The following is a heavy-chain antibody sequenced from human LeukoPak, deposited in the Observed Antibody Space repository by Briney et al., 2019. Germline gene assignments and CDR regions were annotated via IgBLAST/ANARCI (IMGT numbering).Heavy chain of an antibody. V-gene: IGHV4-34*01. CDR1: GGSFSGYY. CDR2: INHSGST. J-gene: IGHJ4*02. CDR3: ARAFRIAAKPYFDY. D-gene: IGHD6-25*01. Sequence: KPSETLSLICAVYGGSFSGYYWSWIRQPPGKGLEWIGEINHSGSTNYNPSLKSRVTISVDTSKNQFSLKLSSVTAADTAVYYCARAFRIAAKPYFDYWGQGTLVTVSS.